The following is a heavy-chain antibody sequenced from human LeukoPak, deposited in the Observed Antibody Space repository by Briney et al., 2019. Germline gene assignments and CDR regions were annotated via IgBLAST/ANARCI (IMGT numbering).Heavy chain of an antibody. V-gene: IGHV3-23*01. CDR2: ISNNGGYT. J-gene: IGHJ4*02. D-gene: IGHD3-22*01. CDR1: GFTFSSSA. Sequence: PGGSLRLSCAASGFTFSSSAMSWVRQAPGKGLEWVSAISNNGGYTYYADSVKGRFTISRDNSKNTLYLQMNSLRAEDTAVYYCAKAKWLIDYYDSSGYPYYFDYWGQGTLVTVSS. CDR3: AKAKWLIDYYDSSGYPYYFDY.